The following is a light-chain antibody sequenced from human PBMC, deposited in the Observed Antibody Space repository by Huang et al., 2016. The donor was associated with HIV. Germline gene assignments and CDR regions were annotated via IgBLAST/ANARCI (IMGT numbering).Light chain of an antibody. V-gene: IGKV2-28*01. CDR1: QSLLHSHGYNY. Sequence: IVITQSPLSLPVTPGEPASISCRSSQSLLHSHGYNYLDWYLQKPGQAPQLLISLSSNRGSGVPDRFSGSGSVTEFTRKISRVEAEDVGVYFCMQALQTPRTFGQGTRLEIK. CDR2: LSS. J-gene: IGKJ5*01. CDR3: MQALQTPRT.